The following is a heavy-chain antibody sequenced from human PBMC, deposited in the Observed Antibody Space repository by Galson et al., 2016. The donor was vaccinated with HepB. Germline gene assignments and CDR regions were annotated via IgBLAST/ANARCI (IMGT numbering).Heavy chain of an antibody. CDR3: SRDSMVVPTANKRGAFDI. CDR2: ISRSSNYI. D-gene: IGHD2-2*01. V-gene: IGHV3-21*01. Sequence: SLRLSCAASGLTFNNYSMSWVRQAPGKGLEWVSSISRSSNYIFYADSVKGRFTISRDNAKNSLYLQMNSLRTEDTAVYYCSRDSMVVPTANKRGAFDIWGQGTMVTVSS. J-gene: IGHJ3*02. CDR1: GLTFNNYS.